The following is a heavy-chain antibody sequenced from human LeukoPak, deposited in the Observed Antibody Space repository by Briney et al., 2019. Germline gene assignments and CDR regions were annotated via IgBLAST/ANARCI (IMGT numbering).Heavy chain of an antibody. V-gene: IGHV3-30*18. CDR3: AKDRWLSSWYPNFDS. CDR2: TSFDGTNK. Sequence: GRSLRLSCAGSGFTFSTFGFHWVSQAPGKGREWVAVTSFDGTNKYYADFVKGRFTICRDHSKNTLYLQMNSLRAEDTAVYYCAKDRWLSSWYPNFDSWGQGTLVTVSS. CDR1: GFTFSTFG. J-gene: IGHJ4*02. D-gene: IGHD6-13*01.